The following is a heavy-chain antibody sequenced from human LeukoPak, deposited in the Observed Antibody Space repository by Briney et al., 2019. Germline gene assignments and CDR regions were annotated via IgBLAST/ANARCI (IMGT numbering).Heavy chain of an antibody. D-gene: IGHD3-10*01. CDR3: AYYYGSGTYYYYGMDV. V-gene: IGHV1-69*06. J-gene: IGHJ6*04. CDR1: GGTFSSYA. CDR2: IIPIFGTA. Sequence: GASVKVSCKASGGTFSSYAISWVRQAPGQGLEWMGGIIPIFGTANYAQKFQGRVTITADKSTSTAYMELSSLRSEDTAVYYCAYYYGSGTYYYYGMDVWGKGTTVTVPS.